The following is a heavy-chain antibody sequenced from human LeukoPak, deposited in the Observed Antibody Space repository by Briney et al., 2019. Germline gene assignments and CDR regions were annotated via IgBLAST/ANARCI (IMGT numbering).Heavy chain of an antibody. D-gene: IGHD3-22*01. CDR2: ISGSGGST. V-gene: IGHV3-23*01. CDR3: AKDPMIVVLYYFDY. Sequence: PGGSLRLFCAASRFTFSRYAMSWLRQAPGKGLESVSAISGSGGSTYYADSVKGRFTISRDNSKYTLYWQMNSLRADDTAVYYWAKDPMIVVLYYFDYCGQGTLGTVSS. J-gene: IGHJ4*02. CDR1: RFTFSRYA.